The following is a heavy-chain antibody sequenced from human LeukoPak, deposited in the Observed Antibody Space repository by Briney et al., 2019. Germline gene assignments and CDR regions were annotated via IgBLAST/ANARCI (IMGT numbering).Heavy chain of an antibody. V-gene: IGHV3-11*01. Sequence: GGSLRLSCAASGFTFSDYYMSCIRQARGKGLEWGSYISSSGSTIYYADAVKGRFTISRDNAKKSLYLQMNSLRADTTAVYYSASKEGSSSWYWDDYWGQGTLVTVSS. CDR1: GFTFSDYY. CDR3: ASKEGSSSWYWDDY. D-gene: IGHD6-13*01. CDR2: ISSSGSTI. J-gene: IGHJ4*02.